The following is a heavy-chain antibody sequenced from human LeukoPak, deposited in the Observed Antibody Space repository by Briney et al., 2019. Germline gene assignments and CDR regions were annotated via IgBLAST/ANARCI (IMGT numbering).Heavy chain of an antibody. CDR1: GGSISSYY. Sequence: SETLSLTCTVSGGSISSYYWSWIRQPPGKGLEWIGYIYYGGSTNYNPSLKSRVTISVDTSKNQFSLKLSSVTAADTAVYYCARHYDSSAYWYYFDYWGQGTLVTVSS. CDR3: ARHYDSSAYWYYFDY. D-gene: IGHD3-22*01. CDR2: IYYGGST. J-gene: IGHJ4*02. V-gene: IGHV4-59*08.